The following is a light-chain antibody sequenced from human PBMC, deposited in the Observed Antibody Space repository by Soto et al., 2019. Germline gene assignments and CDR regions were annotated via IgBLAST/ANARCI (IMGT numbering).Light chain of an antibody. J-gene: IGKJ4*01. Sequence: EIVLTQSPATLSLSPGNRATLSCRASESVSRYLAWYQQKPGQAPRLLIYDASSRAAGIPARFSGSGSGTDFTLTITSLEPGDFAVYYCQQRSDWPSTFGGGTKVEIK. CDR2: DAS. V-gene: IGKV3-11*01. CDR1: ESVSRY. CDR3: QQRSDWPST.